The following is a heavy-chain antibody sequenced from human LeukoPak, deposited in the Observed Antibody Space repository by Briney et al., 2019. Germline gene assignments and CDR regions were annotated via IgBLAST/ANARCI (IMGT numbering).Heavy chain of an antibody. CDR1: GGTFSSYA. D-gene: IGHD6-19*01. CDR2: IIPMFGTT. CDR3: ARLPSPGIAVAGTPQGAFDI. J-gene: IGHJ3*02. V-gene: IGHV1-69*06. Sequence: ASVKVSCKTSGGTFSSYAISWVRQAPGQGLEWMGRIIPMFGTTTYAQKFQGRLTITADKSTTTANMELGRLRSEDTAVYYCARLPSPGIAVAGTPQGAFDIWGQGTMVTVSS.